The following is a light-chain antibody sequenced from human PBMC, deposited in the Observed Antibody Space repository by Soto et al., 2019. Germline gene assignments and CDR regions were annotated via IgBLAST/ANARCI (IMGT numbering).Light chain of an antibody. Sequence: QSVLTQPPSASGTPGQRVTISCSGGMYNIGSNTVDWYQHLPGTAPKLLMYGNNQRPSGVPDRFSGSKSGTSASLAISGLRSDDEADYYCAAWDDNLSAQVLGSGTKVTVL. CDR2: GNN. CDR1: MYNIGSNT. V-gene: IGLV1-44*01. J-gene: IGLJ1*01. CDR3: AAWDDNLSAQV.